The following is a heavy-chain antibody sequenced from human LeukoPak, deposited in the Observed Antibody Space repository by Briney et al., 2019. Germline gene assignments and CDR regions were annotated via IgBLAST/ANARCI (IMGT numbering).Heavy chain of an antibody. CDR1: GGSISGHY. Sequence: SETLSLTCTVSGGSISGHYWSWIRQPPGKGLEWIGYIHYSGSTKYNPSLKSRVTISVDKAKNQFSLKVSSVTAADTAVYYCARAGYTSGWYGGNYYFDYWGQGTLVSVSS. CDR3: ARAGYTSGWYGGNYYFDY. J-gene: IGHJ4*02. CDR2: IHYSGST. V-gene: IGHV4-59*11. D-gene: IGHD6-19*01.